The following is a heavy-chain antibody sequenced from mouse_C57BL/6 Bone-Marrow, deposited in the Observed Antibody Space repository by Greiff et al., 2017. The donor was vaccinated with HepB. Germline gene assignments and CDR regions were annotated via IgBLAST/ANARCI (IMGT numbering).Heavy chain of an antibody. Sequence: EVMLVESGGGLVQPGGSLSLSCAASGFTFTDYYMSWVRQPPGKALEWLGFIRNKANGYTTEYSASVKGRFTISRDNSQSILYLQMNALRAEDSATYYCARSFLRNYFDYWGQGTTLTVSS. D-gene: IGHD1-1*01. V-gene: IGHV7-3*01. CDR3: ARSFLRNYFDY. CDR2: IRNKANGYTT. J-gene: IGHJ2*01. CDR1: GFTFTDYY.